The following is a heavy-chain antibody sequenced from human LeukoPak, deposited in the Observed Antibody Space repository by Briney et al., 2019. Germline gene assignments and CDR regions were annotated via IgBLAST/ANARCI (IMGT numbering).Heavy chain of an antibody. D-gene: IGHD6-6*01. V-gene: IGHV3-30*02. Sequence: PGGSLRLSCAASGFTFSSYGMHWVRQAPGKGLEWVALIGYDGTNEYYADSVKGRFTISRDNSKNTLFLQMSSLRVDDTAVYYCAKERTSSGYFDYWGDGTLFTVSS. J-gene: IGHJ4*01. CDR3: AKERTSSGYFDY. CDR2: IGYDGTNE. CDR1: GFTFSSYG.